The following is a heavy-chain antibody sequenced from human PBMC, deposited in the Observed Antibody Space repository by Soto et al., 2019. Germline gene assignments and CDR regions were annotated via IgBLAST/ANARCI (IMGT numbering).Heavy chain of an antibody. Sequence: SETLSLTCTVSGGSISSYYWSWIRQPPGKGLEWIGYIYYSGSTNYNPSLKSRVTISVDTSKNQFSLKLSSVTAADTAVYYCARHRGPDLYCSSTSCFDAFDIWGQGTMVTVSS. CDR2: IYYSGST. J-gene: IGHJ3*02. CDR3: ARHRGPDLYCSSTSCFDAFDI. D-gene: IGHD2-2*01. V-gene: IGHV4-59*08. CDR1: GGSISSYY.